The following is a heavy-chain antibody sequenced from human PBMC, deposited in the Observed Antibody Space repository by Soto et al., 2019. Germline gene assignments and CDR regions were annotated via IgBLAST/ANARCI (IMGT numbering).Heavy chain of an antibody. CDR1: GFTFSSYG. Sequence: QVQLVESGGGVVQPGRSLRLSCAASGFTFSSYGMHWVRQAPGKGLEWVAVISDDGSNKYYADSVKGRFTISRDNSKNTLYLQMNSLRAEDTAVYYCAKSVLVPAAITTYYYYGMDVWGQGTTVTVSS. J-gene: IGHJ6*02. CDR2: ISDDGSNK. V-gene: IGHV3-30*18. D-gene: IGHD2-2*01. CDR3: AKSVLVPAAITTYYYYGMDV.